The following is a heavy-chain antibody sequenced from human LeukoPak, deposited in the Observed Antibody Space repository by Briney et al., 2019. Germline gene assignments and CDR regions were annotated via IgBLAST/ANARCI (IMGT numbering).Heavy chain of an antibody. V-gene: IGHV1-69*13. Sequence: ASVKVSCKASGGTFSSYAISWVRQAPGQGLEWMGGIIPIFGTANYAQKFQGRVTITADESTSTAYMELSSLRSEDTAVYYCARHTVTTGKGPLFDYWGQGTLVTVSS. CDR2: IIPIFGTA. J-gene: IGHJ4*02. CDR3: ARHTVTTGKGPLFDY. CDR1: GGTFSSYA. D-gene: IGHD4-17*01.